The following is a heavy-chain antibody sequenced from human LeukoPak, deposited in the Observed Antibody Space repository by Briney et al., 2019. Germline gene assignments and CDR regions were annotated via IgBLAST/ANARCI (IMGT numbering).Heavy chain of an antibody. V-gene: IGHV1-24*01. D-gene: IGHD3-22*01. CDR2: FDPEDGET. CDR3: ATXXXXXXXXXXSGYYYLHFQH. J-gene: IGHJ1*01. CDR1: GYTLTELS. Sequence: GASVKVSCKVSGYTLTELSMHWVRQAPGKGLEWMGGFDPEDGETIYAQKFQGRVTMTEDTSTDTAYMELSSLRSEDTAVYYCATXXXXXXXXXXSGYYYLHFQHWGQGTLVTVSS.